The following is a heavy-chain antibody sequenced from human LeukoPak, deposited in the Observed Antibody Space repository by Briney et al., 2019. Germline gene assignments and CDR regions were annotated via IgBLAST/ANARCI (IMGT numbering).Heavy chain of an antibody. Sequence: PSETLSLTCAVSGGSISSGGYSWSWIRQPPGKGLEWIGYIYHSGSTYYNPSLKSRDTISVDRSKNQFSLKLSSVTAADTAVHYCAGHHPRNTVDFWGQGTLVTVSS. CDR1: GGSISSGGYS. J-gene: IGHJ4*02. CDR3: AGHHPRNTVDF. CDR2: IYHSGST. V-gene: IGHV4-30-2*01. D-gene: IGHD2/OR15-2a*01.